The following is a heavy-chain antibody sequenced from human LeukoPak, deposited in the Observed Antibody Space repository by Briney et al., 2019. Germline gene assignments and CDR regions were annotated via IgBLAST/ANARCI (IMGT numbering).Heavy chain of an antibody. CDR1: GFTFSSYS. CDR3: AKSALGYCSSTSCSGVDY. D-gene: IGHD2-2*01. J-gene: IGHJ4*02. CDR2: ITTSGGAK. V-gene: IGHV3-48*01. Sequence: GGSLRLSCAASGFTFSSYSMNWVRQAPGKGLEWISYITTSGGAKNYADSVKGRFTTSRDNSKNTLYLQMNSLRAEDTAVYYCAKSALGYCSSTSCSGVDYWGQGTLVTVSS.